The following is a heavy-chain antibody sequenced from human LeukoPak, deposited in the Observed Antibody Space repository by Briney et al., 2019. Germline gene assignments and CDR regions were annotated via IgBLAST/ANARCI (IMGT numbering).Heavy chain of an antibody. CDR3: AKDLEQQLVLDY. V-gene: IGHV3-30*18. Sequence: GGSLRLPCAASGFTFSSYWMSWVRQAPGKGLEWVAVISYDGSNKYYADSVKGRFTISRDNSKNTLYLQMNSLRAEDTAVYYCAKDLEQQLVLDYWGQGTLVTVSS. CDR1: GFTFSSYW. CDR2: ISYDGSNK. D-gene: IGHD6-13*01. J-gene: IGHJ4*02.